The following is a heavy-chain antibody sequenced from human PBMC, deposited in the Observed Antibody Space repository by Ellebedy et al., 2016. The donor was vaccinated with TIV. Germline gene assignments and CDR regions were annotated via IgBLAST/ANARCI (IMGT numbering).Heavy chain of an antibody. CDR1: GFTFNSYW. CDR3: ATDGSYGDYRSPTHAFVM. J-gene: IGHJ3*02. Sequence: GGSLRLSCAASGFTFNSYWMTWVRQAQGKGLEWVANIHQDGSDKYFVDSLRGRFTISRDNAKDSLYLQMNSLRGEDTAVYYCATDGSYGDYRSPTHAFVMWGQGTLVTVSS. CDR2: IHQDGSDK. D-gene: IGHD4-17*01. V-gene: IGHV3-7*01.